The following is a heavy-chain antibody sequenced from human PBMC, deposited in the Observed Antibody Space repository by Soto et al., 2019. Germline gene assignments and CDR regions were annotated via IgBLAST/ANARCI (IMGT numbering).Heavy chain of an antibody. D-gene: IGHD3-22*01. J-gene: IGHJ4*02. CDR3: ARLRGYYDSSGYIDY. Sequence: AAVKVSCKASGYTFTSYYMHWVRQAPGQGLEWMGIINPSGGSTSHAQKFQGRVTMTRDTSTSTVYMELNSLRSEDTAVYYCARLRGYYDSSGYIDYWGQGTLVTVSS. V-gene: IGHV1-46*01. CDR2: INPSGGST. CDR1: GYTFTSYY.